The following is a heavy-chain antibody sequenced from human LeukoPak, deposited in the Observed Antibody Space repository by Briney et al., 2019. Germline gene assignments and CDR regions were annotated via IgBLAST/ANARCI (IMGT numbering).Heavy chain of an antibody. CDR3: ARREVTRAYYDILTGYYSSYYYYGMDV. J-gene: IGHJ6*02. D-gene: IGHD3-9*01. CDR2: ISYDGSNK. V-gene: IGHV3-30*03. CDR1: GFTFSSYS. Sequence: GGSLRLSCAASGFTFSSYSMSWVRQAPGKGLEWVAVISYDGSNKYYADSVKGRFTISRDNSKNTLYLQMNSLRAEDTAVYYCARREVTRAYYDILTGYYSSYYYYGMDVWGQGTTVTVSS.